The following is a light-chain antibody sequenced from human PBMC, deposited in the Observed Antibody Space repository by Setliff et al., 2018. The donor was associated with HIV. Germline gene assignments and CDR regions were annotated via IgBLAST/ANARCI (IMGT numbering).Light chain of an antibody. CDR2: EVS. J-gene: IGLJ1*01. CDR3: SSYTSDSTLGV. CDR1: SSDVGNYNY. Sequence: QSVLTQPASVSGSPGQSITISCTGTSSDVGNYNYVSWYQQHPGKAPKVMIYEVSNRPSGVSNRSSGSKSGNTASLTISGLQAEDEADYYCSSYTSDSTLGVFGTGTKVTVL. V-gene: IGLV2-14*01.